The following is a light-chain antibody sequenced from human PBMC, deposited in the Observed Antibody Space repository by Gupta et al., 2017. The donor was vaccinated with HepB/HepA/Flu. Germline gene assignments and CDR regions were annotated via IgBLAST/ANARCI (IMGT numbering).Light chain of an antibody. CDR1: TNNVGNQG. CDR2: RTN. Sequence: QAGLTQPPSVSKDLRQTATLPCTGNTNNVGNQGAAWLQQHPGHPPKLLSDRTNNRPSGISERFSESRSGNTASLTIXGXQPEDEXDYYCLSWDSSLRGVGFGGGTKLTVL. J-gene: IGLJ3*02. V-gene: IGLV10-54*04. CDR3: LSWDSSLRGVG.